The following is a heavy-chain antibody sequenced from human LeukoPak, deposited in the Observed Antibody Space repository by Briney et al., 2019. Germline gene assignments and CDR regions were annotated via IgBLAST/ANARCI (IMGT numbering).Heavy chain of an antibody. D-gene: IGHD5-12*01. V-gene: IGHV1-69*05. Sequence: SVKVSCKASGGTFSSHAISWVRQAPGQGLEWVGGIIPIFGTTNYAQKFQGRVTITTDESTSTGYMELRSLRSDDTAVYYCARGDSGYDYGFDNWGQGTLVTVSS. CDR2: IIPIFGTT. CDR3: ARGDSGYDYGFDN. CDR1: GGTFSSHA. J-gene: IGHJ4*02.